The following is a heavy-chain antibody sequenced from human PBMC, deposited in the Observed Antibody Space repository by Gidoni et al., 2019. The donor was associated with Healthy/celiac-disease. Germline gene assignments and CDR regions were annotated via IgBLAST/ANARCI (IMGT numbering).Heavy chain of an antibody. D-gene: IGHD3-22*01. Sequence: QVQLVQSGAEVKKPGASVKVSCKASGYTFTSYYMHWVRQAPGQGLEWMGIINPSGGSTSYAQKYQGRVTMTRDTSTSTVYMELSSLRSEDTAVYYCARPTYYYDSSGYYYFDYRGQGTLVTVSS. CDR1: GYTFTSYY. CDR3: ARPTYYYDSSGYYYFDY. J-gene: IGHJ4*02. V-gene: IGHV1-46*03. CDR2: INPSGGST.